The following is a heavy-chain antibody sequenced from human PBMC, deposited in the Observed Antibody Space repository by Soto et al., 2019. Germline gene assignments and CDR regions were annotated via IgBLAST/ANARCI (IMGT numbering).Heavy chain of an antibody. Sequence: GGSLRLSCAASGFTFRSYGMHWVRQAPGKGLEWVAVISYDGSNKYYADSVKGRFTISRDNSKNTLYLQVNSLRAEDTAVYYCAKDRYQVGQQLPSDYWGQGTLVTVSS. CDR2: ISYDGSNK. CDR1: GFTFRSYG. V-gene: IGHV3-30*18. D-gene: IGHD6-13*01. J-gene: IGHJ4*02. CDR3: AKDRYQVGQQLPSDY.